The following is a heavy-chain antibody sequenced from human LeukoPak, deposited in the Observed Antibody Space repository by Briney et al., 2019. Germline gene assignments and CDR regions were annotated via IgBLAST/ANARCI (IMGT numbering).Heavy chain of an antibody. D-gene: IGHD6-6*01. J-gene: IGHJ4*02. V-gene: IGHV4-59*01. CDR2: IYYSGSGST. Sequence: SETLSLTCTVSGGSLSSYYWSWIRQPPGKGLEWIGYIYYSGSGSTNYNPSLKSRVTISVDTSKNQFSLKLSSVTAADTAVYYCAMIRPYPVYYFDYWGQGTLVTVSS. CDR3: AMIRPYPVYYFDY. CDR1: GGSLSSYY.